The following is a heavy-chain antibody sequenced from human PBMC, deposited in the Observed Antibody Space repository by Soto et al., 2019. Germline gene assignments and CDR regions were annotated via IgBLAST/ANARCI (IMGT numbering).Heavy chain of an antibody. V-gene: IGHV4-34*01. D-gene: IGHD4-4*01. J-gene: IGHJ4*02. CDR1: GGSFSGYY. CDR2: INHSGST. Sequence: SETLSLTCAVYGGSFSGYYWSWIRQPPGKGLEWIGEINHSGSTNYNPSLKSRVTISVDTSKNQFSLKLSSVTAADTAVYYCARGDSNLPDYWGQGTLVTVSS. CDR3: ARGDSNLPDY.